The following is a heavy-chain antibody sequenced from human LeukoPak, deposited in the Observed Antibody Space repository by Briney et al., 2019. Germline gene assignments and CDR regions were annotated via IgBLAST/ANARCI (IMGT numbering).Heavy chain of an antibody. J-gene: IGHJ4*02. Sequence: GESLRLSCTASGFILNNYAMSWVRQAPGRGLEWVSAISGSGGSTYYADSVKGRFTISRDNSKNTLYLQMNSLRAEDTAVYYCAKDVSHGGLYYLDYWGQGTLVTVSS. D-gene: IGHD4-23*01. V-gene: IGHV3-23*01. CDR2: ISGSGGST. CDR3: AKDVSHGGLYYLDY. CDR1: GFILNNYA.